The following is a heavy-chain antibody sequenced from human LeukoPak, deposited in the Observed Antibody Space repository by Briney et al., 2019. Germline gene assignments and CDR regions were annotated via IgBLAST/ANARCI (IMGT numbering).Heavy chain of an antibody. D-gene: IGHD3-16*02. Sequence: PSETLSLTCTVSGGSITDNHWSWIRQPPGNRLEWIGDISYSGSIKYNPSLGSRVTISIDTSKNHFSLKLGSVTAADTALYYCVRVRLGELSFDFWGLGTLVTVSS. J-gene: IGHJ4*02. V-gene: IGHV4-59*08. CDR1: GGSITDNH. CDR3: VRVRLGELSFDF. CDR2: ISYSGSI.